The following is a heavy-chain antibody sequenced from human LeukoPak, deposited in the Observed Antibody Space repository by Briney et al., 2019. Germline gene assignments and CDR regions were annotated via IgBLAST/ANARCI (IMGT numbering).Heavy chain of an antibody. CDR2: ISYDGSNK. J-gene: IGHJ4*02. D-gene: IGHD6-13*01. CDR1: GFTFSSYG. Sequence: GGSLRFSCAASGFTFSSYGMHWVRQAPGKGLEWVAVISYDGSNKYYADSVKGRFTISRDNSKNTLYLQMNSLRAEDTAVYYCAKGGGQQQPFDYWGQGTLVTVSS. CDR3: AKGGGQQQPFDY. V-gene: IGHV3-30*18.